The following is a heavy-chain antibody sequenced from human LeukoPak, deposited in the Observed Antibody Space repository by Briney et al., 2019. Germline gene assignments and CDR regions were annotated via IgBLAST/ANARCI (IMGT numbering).Heavy chain of an antibody. CDR1: GGSISPYY. D-gene: IGHD5-18*01. J-gene: IGHJ6*02. CDR2: IYYSGST. Sequence: PSETLSLTCTVSGGSISPYYWTWIRQPPGQGLEWIGYIYYSGSTNYNPSLKSRVTISVDTSKNQFSLKLSSVTAADTAVYYCARHALYSSIIRNYYYGMDVWGQGTTVTVSS. V-gene: IGHV4-59*08. CDR3: ARHALYSSIIRNYYYGMDV.